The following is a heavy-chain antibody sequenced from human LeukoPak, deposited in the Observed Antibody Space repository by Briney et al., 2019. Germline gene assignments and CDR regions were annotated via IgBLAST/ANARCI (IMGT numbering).Heavy chain of an antibody. CDR2: IKQDGSEK. CDR1: GFTFSDLW. Sequence: GGSLRLSCAASGFTFSDLWMSWVRQAPGKGLEWVANIKQDGSEKNYVDSVKGRFTISRDNAKTSLYLQMNSLRADDTAVYYCAREWLPRLPFDHWGQGTLVTVSS. CDR3: AREWLPRLPFDH. D-gene: IGHD6-19*01. J-gene: IGHJ4*02. V-gene: IGHV3-7*01.